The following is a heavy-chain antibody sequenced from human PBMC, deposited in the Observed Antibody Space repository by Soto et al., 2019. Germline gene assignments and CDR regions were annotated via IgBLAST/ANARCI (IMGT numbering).Heavy chain of an antibody. CDR1: GGSFSGYY. J-gene: IGHJ4*02. D-gene: IGHD5-12*01. CDR3: ARGRRDGYNFFDY. Sequence: QVQLQQWGAGLLKPSETLSLTCAVYGGSFSGYYWSWIRQPPGKGLEWIGEINHSGSTNYNPSLKSRVTISVATSKNQFSLKLSSVTAADTAVYYCARGRRDGYNFFDYWGQGTLVTVSS. V-gene: IGHV4-34*01. CDR2: INHSGST.